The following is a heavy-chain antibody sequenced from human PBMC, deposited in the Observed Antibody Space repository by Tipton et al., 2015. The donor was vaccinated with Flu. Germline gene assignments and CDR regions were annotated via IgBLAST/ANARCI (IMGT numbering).Heavy chain of an antibody. Sequence: GSLRLSCAASEFIFSTSWMHWVRQAPGKGLEWVSRINGDGSSTTYADSVKGRFRVSRDNAKDTLYLQMNSLRADDTAVYYCAREGGYRNSAACYKYFQHWGQGTLVTVYS. CDR1: EFIFSTSW. D-gene: IGHD2-2*02. J-gene: IGHJ1*01. CDR3: AREGGYRNSAACYKYFQH. V-gene: IGHV3-74*01. CDR2: INGDGSST.